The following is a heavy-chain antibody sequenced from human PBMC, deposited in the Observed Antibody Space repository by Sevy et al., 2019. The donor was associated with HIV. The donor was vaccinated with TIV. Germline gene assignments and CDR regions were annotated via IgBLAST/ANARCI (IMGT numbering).Heavy chain of an antibody. V-gene: IGHV3-11*01. CDR1: GFTFSDYY. D-gene: IGHD3-16*01. CDR2: ISSSGSTI. CDR3: ARRGGYDFDY. J-gene: IGHJ4*02. Sequence: GGSLRLSCAASGFTFSDYYMGWIRQAPGKGLECISYISSSGSTIYYADSVKGRFTISRDKAKNSLYLHMNSLRAEDMAVYFCARRGGYDFDYWGQGTLVTVSS.